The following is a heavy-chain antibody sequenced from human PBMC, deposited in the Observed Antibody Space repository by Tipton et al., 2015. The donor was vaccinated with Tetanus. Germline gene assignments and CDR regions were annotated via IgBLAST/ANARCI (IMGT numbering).Heavy chain of an antibody. CDR1: GFTFSSYG. CDR2: ISYDGSNK. J-gene: IGHJ6*02. CDR3: AKDSYGMDV. Sequence: SLRLSCAASGFTFSSYGMHWVRQAPGKGLEWVAVISYDGSNKYYADSVKGRFTISRDNSKNTLYLQMNSLRAEDTAVYYCAKDSYGMDVWGQGTTVTVSS. V-gene: IGHV3-30*18.